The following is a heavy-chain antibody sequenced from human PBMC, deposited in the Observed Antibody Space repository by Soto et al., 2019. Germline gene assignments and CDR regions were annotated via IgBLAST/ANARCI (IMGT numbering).Heavy chain of an antibody. CDR2: ISGSGGST. CDR1: GFTFSSYA. J-gene: IGHJ6*02. Sequence: GGSLRLSCAASGFTFSSYAMSWVRQAPGKGLEWVSAISGSGGSTYYADSVKGRFTISRDNSKNTLYLQMNSLRAEDTAVYYCAKDRRSYSSSWYFPSRYYYGMDVWGQGTTVTVSS. V-gene: IGHV3-23*01. D-gene: IGHD6-13*01. CDR3: AKDRRSYSSSWYFPSRYYYGMDV.